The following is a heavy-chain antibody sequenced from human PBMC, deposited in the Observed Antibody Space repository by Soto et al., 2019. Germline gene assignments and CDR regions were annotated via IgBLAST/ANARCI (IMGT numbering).Heavy chain of an antibody. CDR3: VRASGPFDL. J-gene: IGHJ2*01. CDR1: GFPFSVYG. CDR2: IWSDGSNK. V-gene: IGHV3-33*01. Sequence: QMQLVESGGGVVQPGRSLRLSCGASGFPFSVYGIHWVRQAPGKGLEWVAVIWSDGSNKYYGGSVKGRFTISRDNAKNTLYLQMNSLRAEDTAMYYCVRASGPFDLWGRGTMVTVSS.